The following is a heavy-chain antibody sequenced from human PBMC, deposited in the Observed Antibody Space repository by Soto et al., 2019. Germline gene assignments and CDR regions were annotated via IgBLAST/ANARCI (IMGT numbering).Heavy chain of an antibody. Sequence: SVKVSCKASGGTFSSYAISWVRQAPGQGLEWMGGIIPIFGTANYAQRFQGRVTITADESTSTAYMELSSLRSEDTAVYYCARDLAVAESTPRYYYYGMDVWGQGTTVTVSS. D-gene: IGHD6-19*01. CDR3: ARDLAVAESTPRYYYYGMDV. CDR2: IIPIFGTA. V-gene: IGHV1-69*13. J-gene: IGHJ6*02. CDR1: GGTFSSYA.